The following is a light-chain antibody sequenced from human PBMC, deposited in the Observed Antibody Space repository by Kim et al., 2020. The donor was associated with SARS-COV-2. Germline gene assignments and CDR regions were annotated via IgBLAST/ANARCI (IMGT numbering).Light chain of an antibody. CDR3: QHYDNLPRYT. Sequence: DIQMTQSPSSLSASVGDRVTITCQASQDISNYLNWYQQKPGRAPKLLIYDASNLETGVPSRFSGSGSGTDFTFTISSLQPEDIATYYCQHYDNLPRYTFGQGTKLEI. CDR2: DAS. CDR1: QDISNY. V-gene: IGKV1-33*01. J-gene: IGKJ2*01.